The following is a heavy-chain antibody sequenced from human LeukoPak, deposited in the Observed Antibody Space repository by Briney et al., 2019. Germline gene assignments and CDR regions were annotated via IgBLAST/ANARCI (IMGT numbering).Heavy chain of an antibody. V-gene: IGHV3-21*01. CDR1: GFTFDAYA. Sequence: GGSLRLSCAASGFTFDAYAMSWVRQAPGKGLEWLSSITSSSNYIYYADSVKGRFTISRDNVQNSLYLQMNSLRAEDTAMYYSARDRGYFDNWGQGTLVTVSS. J-gene: IGHJ4*02. CDR3: ARDRGYFDN. CDR2: ITSSSNYI.